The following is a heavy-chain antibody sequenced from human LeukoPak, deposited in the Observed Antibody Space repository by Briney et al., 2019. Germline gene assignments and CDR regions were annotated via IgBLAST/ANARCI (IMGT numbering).Heavy chain of an antibody. CDR1: GYTFTSYD. V-gene: IGHV1-8*01. CDR2: MNPNSGNT. J-gene: IGHJ1*01. Sequence: ASVKVSCKASGYTFTSYDINWVRQATGQGLEWMGWMNPNSGNTGYAQKFQGRVTMTRNTSISTAYMELSSLRSEDTAVYYCAREGEWEPGIAAAGTFQHWGQGTLVTVSS. D-gene: IGHD6-13*01. CDR3: AREGEWEPGIAAAGTFQH.